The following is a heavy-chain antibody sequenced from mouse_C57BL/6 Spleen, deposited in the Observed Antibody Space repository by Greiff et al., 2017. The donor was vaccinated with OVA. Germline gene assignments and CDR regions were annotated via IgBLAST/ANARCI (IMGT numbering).Heavy chain of an antibody. D-gene: IGHD1-1*01. CDR1: GYTFTDYN. CDR3: ARWGGSSYWYFDV. Sequence: VQLQQSGPELVKPGASVKIPCKASGYTFTDYNMDWVKQSHGKSLEWIGDINPNNGGTIYNQKFKGKATLTVDKSSSTAYMELRSLTSEDTAVYDCARWGGSSYWYFDVWGTGTTVTVSS. CDR2: INPNNGGT. J-gene: IGHJ1*03. V-gene: IGHV1-18*01.